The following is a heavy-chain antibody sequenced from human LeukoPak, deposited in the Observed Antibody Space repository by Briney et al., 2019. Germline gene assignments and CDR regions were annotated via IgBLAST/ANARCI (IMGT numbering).Heavy chain of an antibody. D-gene: IGHD2/OR15-2a*01. CDR3: ARVHRGGFLYHYYMDA. J-gene: IGHJ6*03. V-gene: IGHV4-4*07. CDR1: GGSISSYY. Sequence: PSETLSLTCTVSGGSISSYYWSWIRQPAGKGLEWIGRIYTSGSTNYNPSLKSRVTMSVDASKNQFSLKLSSVTAADTAVYYCARVHRGGFLYHYYMDAWGKGTTVTISS. CDR2: IYTSGST.